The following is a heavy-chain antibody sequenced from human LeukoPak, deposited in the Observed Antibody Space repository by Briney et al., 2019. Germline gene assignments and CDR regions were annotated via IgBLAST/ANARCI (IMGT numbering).Heavy chain of an antibody. CDR3: ARYMRASIGTSIFDS. J-gene: IGHJ4*02. CDR2: ISWNSANV. CDR1: GFIFGEYA. V-gene: IGHV3-9*01. D-gene: IGHD1-1*01. Sequence: TGGSLRLSCTASGFIFGEYAMHWVRQAPGKGLEWVAGISWNSANVAYVDSVKGRFIISRDSAKNSLHLQMNSLRPEDTALYLCARYMRASIGTSIFDSWGQGNLVTVSS.